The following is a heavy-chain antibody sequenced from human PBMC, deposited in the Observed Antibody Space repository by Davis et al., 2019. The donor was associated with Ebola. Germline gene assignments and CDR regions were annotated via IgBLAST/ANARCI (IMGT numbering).Heavy chain of an antibody. D-gene: IGHD6-13*01. CDR2: INHSGST. J-gene: IGHJ6*02. Sequence: MPSETLSPTCAVHGASFSGYYWSWIRQPPGKGLEWIGEINHSGSTNYNPSLKSRATISVDTSKNQFSLKLSSVTAAATAVYYCAKLNSRRGTLDYYGMDVWGQGTTVTVSS. CDR3: AKLNSRRGTLDYYGMDV. V-gene: IGHV4-34*01. CDR1: GASFSGYY.